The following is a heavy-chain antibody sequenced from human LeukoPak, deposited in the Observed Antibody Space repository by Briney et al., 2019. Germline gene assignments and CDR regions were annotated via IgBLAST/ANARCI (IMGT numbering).Heavy chain of an antibody. CDR2: ISADGIDK. V-gene: IGHV3-30*18. CDR1: GFHFSNYG. J-gene: IGHJ4*02. CDR3: AKDKGREGDY. Sequence: QAGRSLRLSCAASGFHFSNYGMHWVRQAPGRGLEWVAVISADGIDKYYADSVKGRFTISRDNSKNTLYLQMSSLRAEDTAVYYCAKDKGREGDYWGQGNLVTVSS.